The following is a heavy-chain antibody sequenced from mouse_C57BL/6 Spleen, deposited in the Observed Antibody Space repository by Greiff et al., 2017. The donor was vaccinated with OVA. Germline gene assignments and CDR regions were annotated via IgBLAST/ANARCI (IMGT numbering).Heavy chain of an antibody. Sequence: VQPKESGGGLVKPGGSLKLSCAASGFTFSDYGMHWVRQAPEKGLEWVAYISTGSSTIYYADTVKGRFTISRDNAKNTLFLQMTSLRSEDTAMYYCARHSSGYYAMDYWGQGTSVTVSS. J-gene: IGHJ4*01. D-gene: IGHD3-2*02. CDR1: GFTFSDYG. CDR2: ISTGSSTI. CDR3: ARHSSGYYAMDY. V-gene: IGHV5-17*01.